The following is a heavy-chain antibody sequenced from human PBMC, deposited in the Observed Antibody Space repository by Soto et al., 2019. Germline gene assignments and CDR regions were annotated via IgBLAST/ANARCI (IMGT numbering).Heavy chain of an antibody. CDR3: ARDSGIPGRYWYFGL. J-gene: IGHJ2*01. CDR2: INPKRGGT. D-gene: IGHD2-21*01. V-gene: IGHV1-2*02. Sequence: QVQLVHSGAEVKKPGASVKVSCTTYGYTFSDYFLHWVRQAPGQGPEWMGFINPKRGGTEYAQKFHRRVNMTRDTSSSTVYMDLSGLTSDDTAIYYCARDSGIPGRYWYFGLWGRGTLVTVSS. CDR1: GYTFSDYF.